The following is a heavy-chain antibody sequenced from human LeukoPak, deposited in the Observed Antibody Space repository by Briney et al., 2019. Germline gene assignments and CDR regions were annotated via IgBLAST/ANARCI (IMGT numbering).Heavy chain of an antibody. J-gene: IGHJ4*02. CDR2: ISDGGSTT. D-gene: IGHD4-17*01. CDR1: GFTFSSYW. V-gene: IGHV3-74*01. CDR3: AREMSYGDCFDY. Sequence: GGSLRLSCAASGFTFSSYWMHWVRQAPGKGLVWVSRISDGGSTTTYADSVKGRFTISRDNAKNSLYLQMNSLRAEDTAVYYCAREMSYGDCFDYWGQGTLVTVSS.